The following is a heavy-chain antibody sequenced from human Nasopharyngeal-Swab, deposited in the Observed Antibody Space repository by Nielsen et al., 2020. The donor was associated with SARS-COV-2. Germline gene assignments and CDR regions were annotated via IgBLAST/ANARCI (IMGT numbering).Heavy chain of an antibody. V-gene: IGHV3-11*05. CDR3: ARVVAAHRSAFDI. J-gene: IGHJ3*02. CDR1: GFTFSDYY. D-gene: IGHD6-6*01. Sequence: GESLEISCAASGFTFSDYYMSWIRQAPGKGLEWVSYISSSSSYTNCADSVKGRFTISRDNAKNSLYLQMNSLRAEDTAVYYCARVVAAHRSAFDIWGQGTMVTVSS. CDR2: ISSSSSYT.